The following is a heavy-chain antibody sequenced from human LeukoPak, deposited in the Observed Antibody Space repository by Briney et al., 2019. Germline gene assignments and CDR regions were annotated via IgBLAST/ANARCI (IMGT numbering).Heavy chain of an antibody. V-gene: IGHV3-23*01. CDR3: AKDVYGDYGGLDY. J-gene: IGHJ4*02. CDR2: IRGSDGIT. D-gene: IGHD4-17*01. Sequence: GGSLRLSCAASGFPFSTYAMSWVRQAPGKGLEWVSSIRGSDGITYYADSMKGRFAISRDNSKNTLYLQMNSLRAEDTAVYYCAKDVYGDYGGLDYWGQGTLVTVSS. CDR1: GFPFSTYA.